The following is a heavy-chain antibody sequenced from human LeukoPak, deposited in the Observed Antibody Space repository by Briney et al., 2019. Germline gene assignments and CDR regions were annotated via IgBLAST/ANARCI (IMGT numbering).Heavy chain of an antibody. D-gene: IGHD2-15*01. CDR3: ARPEEYCSGGSCYFWFDP. V-gene: IGHV4-39*01. J-gene: IGHJ5*02. Sequence: SETLSLTCTVSGGSISSSSYYWGWIRQPPGKGLEWIGSIYYSGSTYYNPSLKSRVTISVDTSKNQFSLKLSSVTAADTAVYYCARPEEYCSGGSCYFWFDPWGQGTLVTVSS. CDR1: GGSISSSSYY. CDR2: IYYSGST.